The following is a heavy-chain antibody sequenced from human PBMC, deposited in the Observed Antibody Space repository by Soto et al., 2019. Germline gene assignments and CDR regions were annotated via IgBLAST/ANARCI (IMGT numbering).Heavy chain of an antibody. Sequence: ASVKVSCKASGYTFTSYYMHWVRQAPGQGLELMGIINPIGGSTSYAQKFQGRVTMTRDTSTSTVYMELSSLRFEDTAVYYCARVGGWRNYFDYWGQGTLVTVSS. CDR3: ARVGGWRNYFDY. D-gene: IGHD6-19*01. V-gene: IGHV1-46*01. CDR2: INPIGGST. J-gene: IGHJ4*02. CDR1: GYTFTSYY.